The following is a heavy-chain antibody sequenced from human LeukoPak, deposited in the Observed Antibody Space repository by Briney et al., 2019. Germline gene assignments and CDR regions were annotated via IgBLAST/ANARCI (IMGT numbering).Heavy chain of an antibody. J-gene: IGHJ3*02. Sequence: PGGSLRLSCAASGFTFSSYGMHWVRQAPGKGLEWVAVIWYDGSNKYYADSVKGRFTISRDNSKNTLYLQMNSLRAEDTAVYYCARDSLTWDYGDYSAFDIWGQGTMVTVSS. CDR3: ARDSLTWDYGDYSAFDI. CDR1: GFTFSSYG. D-gene: IGHD4-17*01. V-gene: IGHV3-33*01. CDR2: IWYDGSNK.